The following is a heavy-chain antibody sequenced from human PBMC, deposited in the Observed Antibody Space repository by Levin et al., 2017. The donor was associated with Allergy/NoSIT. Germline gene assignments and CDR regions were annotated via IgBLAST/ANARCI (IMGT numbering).Heavy chain of an antibody. V-gene: IGHV4-39*01. CDR2: IYYSGST. CDR1: GGSISSSSYY. Sequence: NTGGSLRLSCTVSGGSISSSSYYWGWIRQPPGKGLEWIGSIYYSGSTYYNPSLKSRVTISVDTSKNQFSLKLSSVTAADTAVYYCARLYQGLEPHDYWGQGTLVTVSS. J-gene: IGHJ4*02. D-gene: IGHD1-1*01. CDR3: ARLYQGLEPHDY.